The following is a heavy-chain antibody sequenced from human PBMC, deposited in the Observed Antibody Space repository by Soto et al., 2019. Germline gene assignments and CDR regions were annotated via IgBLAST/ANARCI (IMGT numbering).Heavy chain of an antibody. J-gene: IGHJ4*02. CDR3: AKGGHLSFFDY. V-gene: IGHV3-23*01. CDR2: VSGIGDET. Sequence: GGSLRLSCEASGLKFSHYAMTWVRQAPGRGPEWVSTVSGIGDETFYADSVRGRFTISRDNSKDTAYLVMNSLRVEDTAVYYCAKGGHLSFFDYWGQGTLVTVS. CDR1: GLKFSHYA.